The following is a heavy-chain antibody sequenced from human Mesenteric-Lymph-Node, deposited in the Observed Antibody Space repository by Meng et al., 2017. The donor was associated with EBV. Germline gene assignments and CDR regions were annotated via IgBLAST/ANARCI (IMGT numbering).Heavy chain of an antibody. CDR3: ARITFGGAIGD. J-gene: IGHJ4*02. D-gene: IGHD3-16*02. CDR1: SGSISNSNW. Sequence: GKLQESGPGLVKPSGTLSLTCAVSSGSISNSNWWSWVRQPPGKGLQWIGEIFHSGGTNYNPSLKSRVTISVDKSKNQFSLKVNSLTAADTAVYYCARITFGGAIGDWGQGTLVTVSS. CDR2: IFHSGGT. V-gene: IGHV4-4*02.